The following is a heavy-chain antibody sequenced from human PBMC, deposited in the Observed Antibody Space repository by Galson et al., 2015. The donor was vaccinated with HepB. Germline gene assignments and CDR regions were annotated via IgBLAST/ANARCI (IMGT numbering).Heavy chain of an antibody. CDR1: GFTFSSYA. V-gene: IGHV3-30*04. J-gene: IGHJ5*02. CDR2: ISHDGIKK. Sequence: SLRLSCAASGFTFSSYAMHWVRQAPGKGLEWMTFISHDGIKKDYADSVRGRFSVSRDNTKNTLFLQMNSLRTDDTAVYWCSFSDHTETDRWGQGTLVTVSS. CDR3: SFSDHTETDR. D-gene: IGHD4/OR15-4a*01.